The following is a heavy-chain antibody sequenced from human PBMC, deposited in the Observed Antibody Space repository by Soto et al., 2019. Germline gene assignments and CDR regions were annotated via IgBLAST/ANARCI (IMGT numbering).Heavy chain of an antibody. CDR2: IYYSGST. Sequence: PSETLSLTCTVSGGSISSGGYYWNWIRQHPGKGLEWIGYIYYSGSTYYNPSLKSRVTISVDTSKNQFSLKLSSVTAADTAVYYCARLPGIAVAGTLYYFDYWGQGTLVTVSS. V-gene: IGHV4-31*03. D-gene: IGHD6-19*01. CDR1: GGSISSGGYY. J-gene: IGHJ4*02. CDR3: ARLPGIAVAGTLYYFDY.